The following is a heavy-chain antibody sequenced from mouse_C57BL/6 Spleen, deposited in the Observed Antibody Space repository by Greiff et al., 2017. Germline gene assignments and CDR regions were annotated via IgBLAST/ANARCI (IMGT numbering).Heavy chain of an antibody. V-gene: IGHV1-26*01. Sequence: VQLQQSGPELAKPGASVKISCKASGYTFTDYYMNWVKQSHGKSLEWIGDINPNNGGTSYNQKFKGKATLTVDKSSSTAYMELRSLTSEDSAVYYCAREDSSGGYFDYWGQGTTLTVSS. D-gene: IGHD3-2*02. CDR1: GYTFTDYY. CDR2: INPNNGGT. CDR3: AREDSSGGYFDY. J-gene: IGHJ2*01.